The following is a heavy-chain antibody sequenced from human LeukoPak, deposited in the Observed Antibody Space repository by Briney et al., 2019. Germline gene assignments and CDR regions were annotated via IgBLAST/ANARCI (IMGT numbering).Heavy chain of an antibody. Sequence: PGGSLRPSCAASGFTVSSNYMNWVRQAPGKGLEWVSVIYSGGTTHYADSVKGRFTISRDNSKNTLYLQMNSLRDEDTAVYYCAREGSGYYFDYWGQGTLVTVSS. CDR3: AREGSGYYFDY. J-gene: IGHJ4*02. V-gene: IGHV3-66*01. D-gene: IGHD7-27*01. CDR1: GFTVSSNY. CDR2: IYSGGTT.